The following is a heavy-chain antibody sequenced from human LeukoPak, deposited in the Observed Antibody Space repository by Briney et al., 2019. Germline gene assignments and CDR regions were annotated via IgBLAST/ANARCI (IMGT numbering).Heavy chain of an antibody. Sequence: PSETLSLTCTVSGGSISSYYWIWIRQPPGKGLEWIGYIYYSGSTNYNPSLKSRVTMSIDTSKNHFSLNLNSVTAADTAIYYCALDSSGWSDDSFDIWGQGTMVTVSS. J-gene: IGHJ3*02. CDR2: IYYSGST. V-gene: IGHV4-59*01. D-gene: IGHD6-13*01. CDR1: GGSISSYY. CDR3: ALDSSGWSDDSFDI.